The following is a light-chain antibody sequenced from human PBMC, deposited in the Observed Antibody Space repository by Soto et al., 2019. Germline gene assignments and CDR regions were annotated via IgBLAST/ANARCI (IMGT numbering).Light chain of an antibody. V-gene: IGKV3-11*01. CDR1: QSVSSY. J-gene: IGKJ2*01. CDR3: RQRSNWPPYT. CDR2: DAS. Sequence: EIVLTQSPATLSLSPGERATLSCRASQSVSSYLAWYQQKPGQAPRLLIYDASNRATGIPARFSGSGSGTDFTLTISSLEPEDFAVYYCRQRSNWPPYTFGQGTKLDIK.